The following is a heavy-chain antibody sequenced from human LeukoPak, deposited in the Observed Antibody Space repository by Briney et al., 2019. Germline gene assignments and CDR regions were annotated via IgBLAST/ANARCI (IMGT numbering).Heavy chain of an antibody. Sequence: SETLSLTCTVPGGSISSNYWSWIRQPPGKGLEWIGYIYYSGSTNYNPSLKSRVTISVDTSKNQFSLKLSSVTAADTAVYYCARHGVAGTPPVTYYYYGMDVWGQGTTVTVSS. CDR1: GGSISSNY. V-gene: IGHV4-59*08. CDR2: IYYSGST. J-gene: IGHJ6*02. CDR3: ARHGVAGTPPVTYYYYGMDV. D-gene: IGHD6-19*01.